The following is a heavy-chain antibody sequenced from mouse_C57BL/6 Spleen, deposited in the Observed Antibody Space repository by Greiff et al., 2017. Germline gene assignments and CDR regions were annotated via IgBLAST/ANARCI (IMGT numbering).Heavy chain of an antibody. J-gene: IGHJ4*01. CDR3: ARGDYGSSWYYYAMDY. Sequence: QVQLQQPGAELVRPGSSVKLSCKASGYTFTSYWMHWVNQRPIQGLDWIGNIDPSDSETHYNQKFKDKATLTVDKSSSTAYMQLSSLTSEDSAVYYCARGDYGSSWYYYAMDYWGQGTSVTVSS. D-gene: IGHD1-1*01. V-gene: IGHV1-52*01. CDR1: GYTFTSYW. CDR2: IDPSDSET.